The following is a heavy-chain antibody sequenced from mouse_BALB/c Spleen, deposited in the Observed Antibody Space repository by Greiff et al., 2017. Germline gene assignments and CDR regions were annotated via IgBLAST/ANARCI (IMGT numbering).Heavy chain of an antibody. Sequence: EVQVVESGGGLVQPGGSLKLSCAASGFTFSSYGMSWVRQTPDKRLELVATINSNGGSTYYPDSVKGRFTISRDNAKNTLYLQMSSLKSEDTAMYYCARGGDGNPFAYWGQGTLVTVSA. CDR2: INSNGGST. CDR1: GFTFSSYG. V-gene: IGHV5-6-3*01. J-gene: IGHJ3*01. D-gene: IGHD2-1*01. CDR3: ARGGDGNPFAY.